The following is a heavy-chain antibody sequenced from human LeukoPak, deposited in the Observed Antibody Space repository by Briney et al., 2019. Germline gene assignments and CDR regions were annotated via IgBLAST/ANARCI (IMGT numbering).Heavy chain of an antibody. J-gene: IGHJ4*02. D-gene: IGHD3-10*01. CDR2: IYWDDDK. CDR3: AHRHYYASGGHFDY. V-gene: IGHV2-5*02. CDR1: GFSLSTSGVG. Sequence: ESGPTLVNPTQTLTLTCTSSGFSLSTSGVGVGWIRQPPGKALEWLALIYWDDDKLYSPSLKSRLTITKDTSKNQVVLTMTNMDPVDTATYYCAHRHYYASGGHFDYWGQGTLVTVSS.